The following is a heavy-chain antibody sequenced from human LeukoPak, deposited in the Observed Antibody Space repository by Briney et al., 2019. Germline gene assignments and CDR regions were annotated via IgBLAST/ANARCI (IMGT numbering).Heavy chain of an antibody. Sequence: SETLSLTCTVSGGSVSSYYWSWIRQPPGKGLEWIGYIYYSGSTNYSPSLKSRVTISVDTSKNQFSLKLSSVTAADTAVYYCASYSGYGLPLYARLFDIWDQGTMVTVSS. CDR2: IYYSGST. V-gene: IGHV4-59*02. J-gene: IGHJ3*02. CDR1: GGSVSSYY. CDR3: ASYSGYGLPLYARLFDI. D-gene: IGHD3-22*01.